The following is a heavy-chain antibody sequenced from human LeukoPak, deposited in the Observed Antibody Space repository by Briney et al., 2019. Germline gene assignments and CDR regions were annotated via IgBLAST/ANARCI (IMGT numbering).Heavy chain of an antibody. Sequence: PSETLSLTCSVSGGYISSYYWSWIRQPPGKGLQWIGYIHFSGNTNYNPSLKSRVTISVDTSKNQFSLRLSSVTAADTAVYYCAATRGYRLPCAYWGQGTLVAVSS. CDR3: AATRGYRLPCAY. D-gene: IGHD2-21*01. V-gene: IGHV4-59*12. J-gene: IGHJ4*02. CDR1: GGYISSYY. CDR2: IHFSGNT.